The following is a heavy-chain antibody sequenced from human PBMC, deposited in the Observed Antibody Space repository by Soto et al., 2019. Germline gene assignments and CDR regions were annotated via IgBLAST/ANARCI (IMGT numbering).Heavy chain of an antibody. CDR2: SRNKGNSYTT. CDR1: GFIFSDHY. V-gene: IGHV3-72*01. Sequence: EVLLVESGGGLVQPGGSLRLSCAASGFIFSDHYMDWVRQAPGKGLEWVGRSRNKGNSYTTEYAASVKGRFTVSRDDSQHLLYLQMNSLKTEDTAVYYCVRAHPAPLFDYCGHGTLVTVSS. J-gene: IGHJ4*01. CDR3: VRAHPAPLFDY. D-gene: IGHD6-25*01.